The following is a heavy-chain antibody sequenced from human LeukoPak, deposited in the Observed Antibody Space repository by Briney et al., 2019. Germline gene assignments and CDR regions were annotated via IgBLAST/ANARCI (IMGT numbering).Heavy chain of an antibody. J-gene: IGHJ4*02. CDR1: GYTFTSYG. CDR3: ARVRGYSYGYYFDY. CDR2: ISAYNGNT. V-gene: IGHV1-18*01. Sequence: ASVKVSCKASGYTFTSYGISWVRQAPGQGLEWMGWISAYNGNTNYAQKLQGRVTMTTDTSTSTAYMELSSLRSEDTAVYYCARVRGYSYGYYFDYWGQGTLVTVSS. D-gene: IGHD5-18*01.